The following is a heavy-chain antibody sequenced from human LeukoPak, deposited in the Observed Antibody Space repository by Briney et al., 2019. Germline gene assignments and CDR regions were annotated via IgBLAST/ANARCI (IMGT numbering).Heavy chain of an antibody. V-gene: IGHV3-48*01. Sequence: GGSLRLSCAASGFTFSSYSMNWVRQAPGKGLEWVSYISSSSSTIYYAGSVKGRFTISRDNDKNSPYLQMNSLRAEDTAVYYCARGYCGGDCYSYYYYYMDVWGKGTTVTVSS. D-gene: IGHD2-21*02. J-gene: IGHJ6*03. CDR3: ARGYCGGDCYSYYYYYMDV. CDR1: GFTFSSYS. CDR2: ISSSSSTI.